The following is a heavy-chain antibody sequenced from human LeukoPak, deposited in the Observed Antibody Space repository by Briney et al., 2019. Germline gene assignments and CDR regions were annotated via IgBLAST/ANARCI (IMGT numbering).Heavy chain of an antibody. Sequence: PGRSLRLSCAASGFTFDDYAMHWVRQAPGKGLEWVSGISWNSGSIGYADSMKGRFTISRDNAKNSLYLQMNSLRAEDTALYYCAKVRDIVATISCLAFDYWGQGTLVTVSS. D-gene: IGHD5-12*01. V-gene: IGHV3-9*01. CDR3: AKVRDIVATISCLAFDY. J-gene: IGHJ4*02. CDR2: ISWNSGSI. CDR1: GFTFDDYA.